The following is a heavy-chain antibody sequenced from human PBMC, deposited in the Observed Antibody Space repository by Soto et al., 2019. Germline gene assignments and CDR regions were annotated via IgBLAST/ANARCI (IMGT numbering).Heavy chain of an antibody. D-gene: IGHD3-10*01. CDR3: ARDRGSQNWYFGV. Sequence: QVQLVQSGAEVKKPGSSVKVSCKASGDIFSSYPFSWVRQAPGQGLEWMGGIVPLLGTADYAQKFQDRVTITADDSARTGYMELSSLRSDDTAVYYCARDRGSQNWYFGVWGRGTLVSVSS. CDR2: IVPLLGTA. J-gene: IGHJ2*01. V-gene: IGHV1-69*01. CDR1: GDIFSSYP.